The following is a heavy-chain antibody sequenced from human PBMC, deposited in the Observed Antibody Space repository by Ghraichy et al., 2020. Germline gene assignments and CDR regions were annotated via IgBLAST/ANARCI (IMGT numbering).Heavy chain of an antibody. V-gene: IGHV2-5*02. CDR2: IYWDDEQ. D-gene: IGHD3-10*01. J-gene: IGHJ4*02. CDR3: AHMGHYYGSGSLYFDY. CDR1: GFSHTTSGVG. Sequence: SGPTLVKPTQTLTLTCSFSGFSHTTSGVGVGWIRQPPGKALEWLALIYWDDEQRYSPSLKSRLTITKDTSRNQVVLTMTNMDPVDTATYFCAHMGHYYGSGSLYFDYWGQGTLVTVSS.